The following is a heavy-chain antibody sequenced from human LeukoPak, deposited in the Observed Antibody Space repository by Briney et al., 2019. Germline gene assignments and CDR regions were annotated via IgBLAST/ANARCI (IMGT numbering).Heavy chain of an antibody. Sequence: SQTLSLTCAVSGVSISSGGYSWSWLRQPPGTALEWIGYIYHSGSTYHSPSLKGRVTISVDRSKNQFSLKLSSVTAADTAVYYCARLDSSSWYGGGALDYWGQGTLVTVSS. CDR1: GVSISSGGYS. V-gene: IGHV4-30-2*01. J-gene: IGHJ4*02. D-gene: IGHD6-13*01. CDR3: ARLDSSSWYGGGALDY. CDR2: IYHSGST.